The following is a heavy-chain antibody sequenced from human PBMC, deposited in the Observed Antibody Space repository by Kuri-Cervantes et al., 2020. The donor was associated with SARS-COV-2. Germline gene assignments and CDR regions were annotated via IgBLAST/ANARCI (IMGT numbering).Heavy chain of an antibody. V-gene: IGHV1-69*13. CDR2: IIPIFGTA. D-gene: IGHD3-22*01. CDR1: GGTFSSYA. CDR3: ARVQGYYDTHAFDI. J-gene: IGHJ3*02. Sequence: SVKVSCKASGGTFSSYAISWVRQAPGQGLEWMGRIIPIFGTANYAQKFQGRVTITADESTSTAYMELSSLRSEDTAVYYCARVQGYYDTHAFDIWGQGTMVTVSS.